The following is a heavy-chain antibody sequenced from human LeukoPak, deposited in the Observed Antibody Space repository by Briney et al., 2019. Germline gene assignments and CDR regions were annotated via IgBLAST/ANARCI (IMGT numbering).Heavy chain of an antibody. Sequence: SETLSLTCTVSGGSISSRNYYWGWIRQPPGKGLEWIGNIYYSGSTYYNPSLKRRVTISVDTSKTQFSLRLNSVTAADTAVYYCARSIQLWPHSTFDYWGQGTLVTVSS. D-gene: IGHD5-18*01. CDR3: ARSIQLWPHSTFDY. CDR1: GGSISSRNYY. V-gene: IGHV4-39*07. J-gene: IGHJ4*02. CDR2: IYYSGST.